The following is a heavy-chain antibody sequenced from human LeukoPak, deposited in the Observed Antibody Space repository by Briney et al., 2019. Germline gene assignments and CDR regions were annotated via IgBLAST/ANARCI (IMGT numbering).Heavy chain of an antibody. D-gene: IGHD3-22*01. J-gene: IGHJ6*03. CDR1: GFTFSTYA. CDR2: IGGSDGRT. V-gene: IGHV3-23*01. CDR3: AKDSSSYDWGYMDV. Sequence: GGSLRLSCAASGFTFSTYAMSWVRQAPGKGLEWVSLIGGSDGRTRYADSVKGRFTISRDNSKDTLYLQMNSLRAEDTAVYYCAKDSSSYDWGYMDVWGKGTTVTISS.